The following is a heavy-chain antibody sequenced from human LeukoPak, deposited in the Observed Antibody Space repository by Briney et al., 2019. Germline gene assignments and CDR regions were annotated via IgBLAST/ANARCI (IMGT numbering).Heavy chain of an antibody. CDR1: GGSISSYY. CDR2: FYYSGST. D-gene: IGHD6-13*01. J-gene: IGHJ4*02. Sequence: SETLSLTCTVSGGSISSYYWSWIRQPPGEGLEWIGYFYYSGSTDYNPSLKSRVTISVDTSKNQFSLRLSSVTAADTAVYYCARGRAAAGSPFDYWGQGTLVTASS. V-gene: IGHV4-59*01. CDR3: ARGRAAAGSPFDY.